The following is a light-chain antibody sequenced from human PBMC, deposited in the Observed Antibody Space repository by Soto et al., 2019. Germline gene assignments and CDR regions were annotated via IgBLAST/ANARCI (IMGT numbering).Light chain of an antibody. CDR1: SSNLGAGYD. Sequence: QAVVTQPPSVSGAPGHRVTISCTGNSSNLGAGYDVHWYQQLPGAVPKLVIFGNRNRPSGVPERFSGSKSGTSASLAITGLQAEDEADYYCQAYDYSLTASVFGGGTKVTVL. V-gene: IGLV1-40*01. CDR3: QAYDYSLTASV. J-gene: IGLJ3*02. CDR2: GNR.